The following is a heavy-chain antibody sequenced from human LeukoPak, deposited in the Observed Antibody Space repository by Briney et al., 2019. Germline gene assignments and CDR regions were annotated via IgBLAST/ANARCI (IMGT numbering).Heavy chain of an antibody. CDR3: ARTYTSAWYEGIDY. J-gene: IGHJ4*02. CDR1: GYSFTCYH. CDR2: VNPSSGGT. Sequence: ASVKVSCKASGYSFTCYHIHWVRQAPGQGFEWMGWVNPSSGGTTYAQKFQGRVTMTRDTSISTAYMELSWLTSEDTAVYYCARTYTSAWYEGIDYWGQGTLVTVSS. D-gene: IGHD6-19*01. V-gene: IGHV1-2*02.